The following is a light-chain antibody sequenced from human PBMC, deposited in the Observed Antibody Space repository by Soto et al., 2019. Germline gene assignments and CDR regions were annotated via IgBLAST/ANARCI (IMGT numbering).Light chain of an antibody. CDR1: SSDVGAYNY. J-gene: IGLJ3*02. CDR2: EVT. CDR3: SSFASSSTGV. V-gene: IGLV2-8*01. Sequence: QSALTQPPSASGSPGQSVTISCTGTSSDVGAYNYVSWYQQHAGKAPKLVIYEVTKRPSGVPDRFSGSKSANTASLTVSGLRAEDEADYYCSSFASSSTGVFGGGTKLTVL.